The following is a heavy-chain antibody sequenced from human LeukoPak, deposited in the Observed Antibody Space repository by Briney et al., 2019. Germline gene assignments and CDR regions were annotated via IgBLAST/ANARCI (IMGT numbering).Heavy chain of an antibody. Sequence: PGGSLRLSCAASGFTVSSNYMSWVRQAPGKGLEWVSVIYSGGSTYYADSVKGRFTISRDNSKNTLYLQMNSLRAEDTAVYYCARDPHMYCYDSSGYYIDAFDIWGQGTMVTVSS. CDR3: ARDPHMYCYDSSGYYIDAFDI. CDR2: IYSGGST. D-gene: IGHD3-22*01. V-gene: IGHV3-66*01. J-gene: IGHJ3*02. CDR1: GFTVSSNY.